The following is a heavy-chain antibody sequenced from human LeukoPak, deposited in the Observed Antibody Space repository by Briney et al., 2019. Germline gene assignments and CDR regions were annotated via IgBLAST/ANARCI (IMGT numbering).Heavy chain of an antibody. D-gene: IGHD3-22*01. CDR2: IYPGDSDT. J-gene: IGHJ4*02. V-gene: IGHV5-51*03. CDR1: GYSFTSYW. CDR3: ARLGRYYYDSSGYYYADY. Sequence: TGESLTISCTGSGYSFTSYWIGWVRQMPGKGLEWMGIIYPGDSDTRYSPSFQGQVTISADKSISTAYLQWSSLKASDTAMYYCARLGRYYYDSSGYYYADYWGQGTLVTVSS.